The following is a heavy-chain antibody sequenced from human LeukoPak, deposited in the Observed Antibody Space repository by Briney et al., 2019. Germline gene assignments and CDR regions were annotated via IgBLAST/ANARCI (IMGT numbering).Heavy chain of an antibody. CDR1: GGSISSSNYY. D-gene: IGHD4-11*01. CDR2: IYYNGNT. V-gene: IGHV4-61*01. CDR3: ARDVDRYSNLNWFDP. J-gene: IGHJ5*02. Sequence: PSETLSLTCTVSGGSISSSNYYWTWIRQPPGKGLEWIGYIYYNGNTNYNPSLKSRVTISVDTSKNQVSLKLSSVTAADTAVYYCARDVDRYSNLNWFDPWGQGTLVTVSS.